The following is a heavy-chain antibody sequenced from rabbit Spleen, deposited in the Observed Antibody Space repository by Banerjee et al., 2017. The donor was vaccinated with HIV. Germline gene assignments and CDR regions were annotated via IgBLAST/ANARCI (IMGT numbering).Heavy chain of an antibody. CDR3: VRGGGGGGDGFDF. CDR1: GFSFSDKAV. D-gene: IGHD2-1*01. Sequence: QEQLVESGGGLVQPEGSLKLSCTASGFSFSDKAVMCWVRQAPGKGLEWIACIAGSSSGFTYSAPWAKGRFTCSKTSSTTVTLQMTTPTAADTATYFCVRGGGGGGDGFDFWGPGTLVTVS. V-gene: IGHV1S45*01. J-gene: IGHJ4*01. CDR2: IAGSSSGFT.